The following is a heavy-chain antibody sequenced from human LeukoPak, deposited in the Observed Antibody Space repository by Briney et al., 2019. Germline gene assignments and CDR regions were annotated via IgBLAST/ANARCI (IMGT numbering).Heavy chain of an antibody. J-gene: IGHJ4*02. D-gene: IGHD2-2*01. V-gene: IGHV3-7*01. Sequence: SGGSLRLSCAASGFIFSTSWMTWVRQAPGKGMECVANIKGDGSEKYYEDSVKGRFTISRDNAKNSLYPQMTSLTDEDTAVYYCARDGQSYCSSTSCYFAYWGQGTLVTVSS. CDR1: GFIFSTSW. CDR2: IKGDGSEK. CDR3: ARDGQSYCSSTSCYFAY.